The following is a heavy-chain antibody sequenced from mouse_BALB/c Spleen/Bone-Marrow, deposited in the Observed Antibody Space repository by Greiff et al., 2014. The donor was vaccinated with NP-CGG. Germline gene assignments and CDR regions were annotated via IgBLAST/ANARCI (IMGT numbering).Heavy chain of an antibody. Sequence: VQLQQSGSVPVRPGASVKLSCKASGYTFTSSWMHWAKQRPGQGLEWIGDIHPNSGNTNYNEKFRGKATLTVDTSSNTACVDLSSLTSEDSAVYYCARSYRFWYFDVWGAGTTVTVSS. CDR1: GYTFTSSW. CDR3: ARSYRFWYFDV. CDR2: IHPNSGNT. V-gene: IGHV1S130*01. J-gene: IGHJ1*01. D-gene: IGHD2-14*01.